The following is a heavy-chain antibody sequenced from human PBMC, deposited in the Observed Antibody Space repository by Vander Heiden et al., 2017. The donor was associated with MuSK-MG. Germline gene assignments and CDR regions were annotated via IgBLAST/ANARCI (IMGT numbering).Heavy chain of an antibody. J-gene: IGHJ4*02. CDR3: AKDICYGGNPGEIDY. CDR1: GFTFKNFG. CDR2: ISFDGGNK. D-gene: IGHD2-15*01. Sequence: QVPVVESGGGVVQPGRSLRLSCAAPGFTFKNFGMHWVRQAPGKGLEWVAVISFDGGNKYYADSVKGRFTISRDNSKNTVYLQMNSLKTEDTAVYYCAKDICYGGNPGEIDYWGQGTLVTVPS. V-gene: IGHV3-30*18.